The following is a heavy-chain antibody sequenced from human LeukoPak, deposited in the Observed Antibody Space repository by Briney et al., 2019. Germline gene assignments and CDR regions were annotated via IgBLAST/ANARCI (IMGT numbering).Heavy chain of an antibody. Sequence: GGSLRLSCAASGFTFSSYGMHWVRQAPGKGLEWVAVIWYDGSNKYYADSVKGRFTISRDNSKNTLYLQMNSPRAEDTAVYYCARDPGYSSSWLFDYWGQGTLVTVSS. J-gene: IGHJ4*02. CDR1: GFTFSSYG. V-gene: IGHV3-33*01. CDR2: IWYDGSNK. CDR3: ARDPGYSSSWLFDY. D-gene: IGHD6-13*01.